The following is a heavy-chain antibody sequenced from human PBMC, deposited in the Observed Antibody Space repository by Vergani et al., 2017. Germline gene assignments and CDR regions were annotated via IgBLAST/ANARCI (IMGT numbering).Heavy chain of an antibody. CDR1: GGSFSGYY. D-gene: IGHD3-10*01. CDR2: INHSGSP. CDR3: ARPVGPSAIADGYHV. Sequence: QVQLQQWGAGLLKPSETLSLTCAVYGGSFSGYYWSWIRQPPGKGLEWIGEINHSGSPYYNPTLKSRLAFSVDTSKNLFSLRLKSVTATDTGMYYCARPVGPSAIADGYHVWGQGTMITVSS. V-gene: IGHV4-34*01. J-gene: IGHJ3*01.